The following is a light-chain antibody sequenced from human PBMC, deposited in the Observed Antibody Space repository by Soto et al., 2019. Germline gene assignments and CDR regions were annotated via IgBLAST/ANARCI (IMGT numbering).Light chain of an antibody. J-gene: IGKJ4*01. CDR3: YQPAHFPLT. V-gene: IGKV1-12*01. Sequence: IQMTQSPSSVSASVGDRVTITCRASQGIGTWLAWYQQKPGKAPKFLIFGASSLHSGVPPRFSGSGSGTDFPLTISSLQPEDFATYYCYQPAHFPLTFGGGTRVDIK. CDR2: GAS. CDR1: QGIGTW.